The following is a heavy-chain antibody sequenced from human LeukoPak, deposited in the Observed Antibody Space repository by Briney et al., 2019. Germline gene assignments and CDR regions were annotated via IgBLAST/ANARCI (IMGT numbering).Heavy chain of an antibody. Sequence: ASVKVSCKASGYTFAGYYMHWVRQAPGQGLEWMGWINPNSGGTNYAQKFQGRVTMTRDTSISTAYMELSRLRFDDTAVYYCARPVSLLWFGELLSDPFDYWGQGTLVTVSS. CDR3: ARPVSLLWFGELLSDPFDY. J-gene: IGHJ4*02. V-gene: IGHV1-2*02. CDR1: GYTFAGYY. D-gene: IGHD3-10*01. CDR2: INPNSGGT.